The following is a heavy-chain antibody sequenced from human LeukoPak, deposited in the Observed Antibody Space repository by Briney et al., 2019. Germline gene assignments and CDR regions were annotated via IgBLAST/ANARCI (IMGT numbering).Heavy chain of an antibody. CDR3: ARHLPGWYYFDY. V-gene: IGHV4-39*01. CDR1: GGSISSSSSY. J-gene: IGHJ4*02. CDR2: VYYSGNT. Sequence: SETLSLTCTVSGGSISSSSSYWGWIRRPPGKGLEWVGSVYYSGNTYYNPSLKSRVTVSVDTSKNQFSLELSSVTAADTAVYYCARHLPGWYYFDYWGQGTRVTVSS. D-gene: IGHD6-19*01.